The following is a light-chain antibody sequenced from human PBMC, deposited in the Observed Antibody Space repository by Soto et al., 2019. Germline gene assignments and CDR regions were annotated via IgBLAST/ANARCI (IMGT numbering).Light chain of an antibody. J-gene: IGLJ3*02. CDR1: SSNIGSNT. Sequence: QSALTQPPSVSGTPGQRVVISCSGSSSNIGSNTVTWYQQLPGTAPKLLILRTTQRPSGVADRFSASKSGTSASLAINGLQSEDAADYYCAAWDDSLKGGVFGGGTKVTVL. CDR2: RTT. CDR3: AAWDDSLKGGV. V-gene: IGLV1-44*01.